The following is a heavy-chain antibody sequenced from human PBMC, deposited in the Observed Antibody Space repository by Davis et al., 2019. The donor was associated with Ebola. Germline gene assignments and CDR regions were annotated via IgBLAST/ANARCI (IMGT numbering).Heavy chain of an antibody. V-gene: IGHV3-53*01. CDR2: IYSGGST. CDR1: GFTVGSNY. CDR3: ARDRGSSGYYLGPPDY. D-gene: IGHD3-22*01. Sequence: GGSLRLSCAASGFTVGSNYMSWVRQAPGKGLEWVSVIYSGGSTYYADSVKGRFTISRDNSKNTLYLQMNSLRAEDTAVYYCARDRGSSGYYLGPPDYWGQGTLVTVSS. J-gene: IGHJ4*02.